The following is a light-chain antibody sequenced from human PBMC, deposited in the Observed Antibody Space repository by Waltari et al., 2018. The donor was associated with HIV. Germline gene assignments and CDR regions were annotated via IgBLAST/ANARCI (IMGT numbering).Light chain of an antibody. Sequence: SYELTQPLSVSVALGQTAKITCGGRSIGTKDVHWYRQKPGQAPELVIFNDSKRPFGIPGRFLGSKSTNTATLTITGAQVGDEADYYCQVWVNSVVFGGGTMLTVL. CDR3: QVWVNSVV. CDR2: NDS. V-gene: IGLV3-9*01. CDR1: SIGTKD. J-gene: IGLJ3*02.